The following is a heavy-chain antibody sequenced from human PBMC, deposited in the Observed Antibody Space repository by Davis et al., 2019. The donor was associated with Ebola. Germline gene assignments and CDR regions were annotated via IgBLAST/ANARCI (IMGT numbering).Heavy chain of an antibody. CDR1: GFTFSSYA. J-gene: IGHJ4*02. D-gene: IGHD1-26*01. CDR2: ISYDGSNK. CDR3: AREWELLSLD. Sequence: PGGSLRLSCAASGFTFSSYAMSWFRQAPGKGLEWVAVISYDGSNKYYADSVKGRFTISRDNSKNTLYLQMNSLRAEDTAVYYCAREWELLSLDWGQGTLVTVSS. V-gene: IGHV3-30-3*01.